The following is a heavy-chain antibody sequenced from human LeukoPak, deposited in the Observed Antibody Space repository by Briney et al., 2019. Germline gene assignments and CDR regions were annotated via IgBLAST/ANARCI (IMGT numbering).Heavy chain of an antibody. J-gene: IGHJ6*02. CDR2: ICTAGDK. V-gene: IGHV3-13*01. CDR1: GFTFSSYG. CDR3: ARVPVVTSAEGYYYSYGMDV. Sequence: GGSLRLSCAASGFTFSSYGMHWVRQATGKGLEWVSAICTAGDKYYPGAVEGRFTIFSGNAKSSLYLQMNSLRAGDTAVYYCARVPVVTSAEGYYYSYGMDVWGQGTMVTVSS. D-gene: IGHD4-23*01.